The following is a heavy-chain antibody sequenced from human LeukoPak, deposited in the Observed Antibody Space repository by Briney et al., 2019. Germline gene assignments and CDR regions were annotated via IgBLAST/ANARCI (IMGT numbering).Heavy chain of an antibody. CDR1: GGSISSYY. CDR2: IYYSGST. CDR3: ARSLPGYTYYGMDV. D-gene: IGHD6-13*01. Sequence: SETLSLTCTVSGGSISSYYWSWIRQPPGKGLEWIGYIYYSGSTNYNPSLKSRVTISVDTSKNQFSLKLSSVTAADTAVYYCARSLPGYTYYGMDVWGQGTTVTVSS. V-gene: IGHV4-59*08. J-gene: IGHJ6*02.